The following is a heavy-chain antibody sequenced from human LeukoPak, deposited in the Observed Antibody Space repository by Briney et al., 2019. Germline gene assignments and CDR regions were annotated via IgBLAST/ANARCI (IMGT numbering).Heavy chain of an antibody. D-gene: IGHD3-3*01. V-gene: IGHV4-61*02. J-gene: IGHJ4*02. Sequence: MPSETLSLTCTVSGGSISSGSYYWSWIRQPAGKGLGWIGRIYTSGSTNYNPSLKSRVTISVDTSKNQFSLKLSSVTAADTAVYYCARSPYYDFWSGYYPFDYWGQGTLVTVSS. CDR3: ARSPYYDFWSGYYPFDY. CDR2: IYTSGST. CDR1: GGSISSGSYY.